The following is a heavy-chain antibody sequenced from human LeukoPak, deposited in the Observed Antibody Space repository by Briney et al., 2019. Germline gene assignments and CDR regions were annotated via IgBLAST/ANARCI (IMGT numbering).Heavy chain of an antibody. V-gene: IGHV3-23*01. CDR2: ISGSATPT. Sequence: QPGGSLILSCAASGFTFSSFAMSWVRQAPVKGLELVSTISGSATPTYYADPVKGRFIISRDNSKSTVYLQMNSLRAEDTAVYYCARQVGASWFDPWGQGTLVTVSS. J-gene: IGHJ5*02. CDR1: GFTFSSFA. CDR3: ARQVGASWFDP. D-gene: IGHD1-26*01.